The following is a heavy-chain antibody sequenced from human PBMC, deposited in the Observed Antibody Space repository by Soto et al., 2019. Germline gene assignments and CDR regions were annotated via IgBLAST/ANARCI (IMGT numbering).Heavy chain of an antibody. V-gene: IGHV4-39*01. Sequence: PSETLSLTCTVSGGSISSRSYYWGWIRQPPGKGLEWIWSISYSGSTYYNPSIKSRVTISVDTYKSQFSLKLSSGTAADTAIYYCARHVPYIGSYWQDLGSVDSWGRGTLVTVS. J-gene: IGHJ4*02. CDR2: ISYSGST. CDR1: GGSISSRSYY. CDR3: ARHVPYIGSYWQDLGSVDS. D-gene: IGHD3-10*01.